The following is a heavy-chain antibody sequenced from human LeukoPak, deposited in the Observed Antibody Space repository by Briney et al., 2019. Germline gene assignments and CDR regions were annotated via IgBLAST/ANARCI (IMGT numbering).Heavy chain of an antibody. CDR2: INHSGST. Sequence: KPSETLSLTCAVYGGSFSGYYWSWIRQPPGKGLEWIGEINHSGSTNYNPSLKSRVTISVDTSKNQFSLKLSSVTAADTAVYYCATRGRMVRGATKRAFDYWGQGTLVTVSS. J-gene: IGHJ4*02. CDR3: ATRGRMVRGATKRAFDY. CDR1: GGSFSGYY. D-gene: IGHD3-10*01. V-gene: IGHV4-34*01.